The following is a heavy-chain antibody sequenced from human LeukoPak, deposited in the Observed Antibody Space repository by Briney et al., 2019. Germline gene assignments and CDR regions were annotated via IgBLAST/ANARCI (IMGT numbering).Heavy chain of an antibody. V-gene: IGHV3-23*01. D-gene: IGHD3-22*01. CDR2: ISGSGGST. Sequence: GGSLRLSCAASGFTFSSYAMSWVRQAPGKGLEWVSAISGSGGSTYYADSVKGRFTISRDNSKNTLYLQMNGLRAEDTAVYYCAKDPVFPYYYDSSGYSNWFDPWGQGTLVTVSS. CDR1: GFTFSSYA. CDR3: AKDPVFPYYYDSSGYSNWFDP. J-gene: IGHJ5*02.